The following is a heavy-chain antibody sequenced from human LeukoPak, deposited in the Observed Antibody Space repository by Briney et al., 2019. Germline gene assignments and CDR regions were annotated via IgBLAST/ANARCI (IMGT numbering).Heavy chain of an antibody. CDR2: IFPIFGTA. Sequence: ASVKVSCKASGGTFSSYAISWVRQAPGKGLEWMGGIFPIFGTANYAQKFQGRVTITADESKSTAYMELSSLRSEDTAVYYCARALSEYSSSWGGYWGQGTLVTVSS. CDR3: ARALSEYSSSWGGY. J-gene: IGHJ4*02. CDR1: GGTFSSYA. D-gene: IGHD6-6*01. V-gene: IGHV1-69*13.